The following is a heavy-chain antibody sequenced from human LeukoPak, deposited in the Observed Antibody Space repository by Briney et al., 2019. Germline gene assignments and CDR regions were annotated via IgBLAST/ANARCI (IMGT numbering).Heavy chain of an antibody. CDR3: ARGSGSPSFRFDY. J-gene: IGHJ4*02. V-gene: IGHV4-59*11. Sequence: SETLSLTCTVSGGSLSGHYWSWIRQPPGKGLEWIGYIYYSGSTNYNPSLKSRVTISVDTSKNQFSLKLSSVTAADTAVYYCARGSGSPSFRFDYWGQGTLVTVSS. D-gene: IGHD3-10*01. CDR2: IYYSGST. CDR1: GGSLSGHY.